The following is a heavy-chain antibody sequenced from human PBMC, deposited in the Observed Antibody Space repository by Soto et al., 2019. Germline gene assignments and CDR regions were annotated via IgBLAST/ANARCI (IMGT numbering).Heavy chain of an antibody. CDR3: VAESHVTPYYFEN. Sequence: GGSLRLSCAASGFTFSSYWMSWVRQAPGKGLEWVANIKQDGSEKYYVDSVKGRFTVSRDDSKNTLSLHMTSLQPEDTALYYCVAESHVTPYYFENWGQGALVTVSS. D-gene: IGHD2-21*02. CDR2: IKQDGSEK. J-gene: IGHJ4*02. V-gene: IGHV3-7*03. CDR1: GFTFSSYW.